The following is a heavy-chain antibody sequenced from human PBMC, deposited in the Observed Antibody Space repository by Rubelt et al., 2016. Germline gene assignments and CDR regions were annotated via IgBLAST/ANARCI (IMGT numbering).Heavy chain of an antibody. V-gene: IGHV1-18*01. Sequence: QVQLVQSGAEVKKPGASVKVSCKASGYTFTSYGISWVRQAPGQGLEWMGWISAYNGNTNYAQKLQGRATMTTETSTSTAYMELRSLRSDDTAVYYCARDVGGNSVLYYFDYWGQGTLVTVSS. CDR2: ISAYNGNT. D-gene: IGHD4-23*01. CDR1: GYTFTSYG. CDR3: ARDVGGNSVLYYFDY. J-gene: IGHJ4*02.